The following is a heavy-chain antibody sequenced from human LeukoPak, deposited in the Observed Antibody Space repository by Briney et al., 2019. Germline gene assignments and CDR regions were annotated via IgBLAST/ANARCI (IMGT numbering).Heavy chain of an antibody. V-gene: IGHV7-4-1*02. J-gene: IGHJ4*02. D-gene: IGHD6-13*01. CDR1: GYTFTSYA. CDR2: INTNTGNP. CDR3: ARDEGQQLVRPHNLNLDY. Sequence: GASVKVSCKASGYTFTSYAMNWVRQAPGQGLEWMGWINTNTGNPTYAQGFTGRFVFSLDTSVSTAYLQISSLKAEDTAVYYCARDEGQQLVRPHNLNLDYWGQGTLVTVSS.